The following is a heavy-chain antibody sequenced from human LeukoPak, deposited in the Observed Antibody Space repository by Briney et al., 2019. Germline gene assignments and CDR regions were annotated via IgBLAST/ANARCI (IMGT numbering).Heavy chain of an antibody. V-gene: IGHV1-2*02. CDR1: GNTFTGYC. Sequence: ASVKVSCKASGNTFTGYCVHWVRQAPGQGLEWIGWINPNSGATNYAQRFQGRVTMTRDTSISTAYMELSRLRSDDTAVYYCARGHGVLRFLEWLYWGQGTLVTVSS. CDR3: ARGHGVLRFLEWLY. D-gene: IGHD3-3*01. CDR2: INPNSGAT. J-gene: IGHJ4*02.